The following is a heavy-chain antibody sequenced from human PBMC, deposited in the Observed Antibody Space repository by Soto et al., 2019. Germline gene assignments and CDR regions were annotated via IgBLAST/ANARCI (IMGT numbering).Heavy chain of an antibody. D-gene: IGHD3-10*01. CDR2: IIPIFGTA. V-gene: IGHV1-69*01. Sequence: QVQLVQSGAEVKKPGSSVKVSCKASGGTFSSYAISWVRQAPGQGLEWMGGIIPIFGTANYAQKFQGRVTITADESTSKAYMELSSLRSEDTAVYYCARGGGSYYYGSGSYYNQPNRRMDVWGQGTTVTVSS. CDR1: GGTFSSYA. J-gene: IGHJ6*02. CDR3: ARGGGSYYYGSGSYYNQPNRRMDV.